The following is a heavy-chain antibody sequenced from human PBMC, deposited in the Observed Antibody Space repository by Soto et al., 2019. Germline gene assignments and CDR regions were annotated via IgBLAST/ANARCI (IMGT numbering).Heavy chain of an antibody. CDR3: ARGRHWLDY. CDR1: VGSISNYY. Sequence: QVQLQESGPGLVKPSETLSLTCTVSVGSISNYYWSLIRQPPGKGLEWIGYIYYTGSTNYNPSLKSRVTISVDTSENQFSLRLSSVTAADTAIYYCARGRHWLDYWGQGTLVTVSS. D-gene: IGHD6-19*01. V-gene: IGHV4-59*01. J-gene: IGHJ4*02. CDR2: IYYTGST.